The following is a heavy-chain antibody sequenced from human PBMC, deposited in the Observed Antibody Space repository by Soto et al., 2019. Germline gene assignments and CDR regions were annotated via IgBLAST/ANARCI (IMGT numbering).Heavy chain of an antibody. V-gene: IGHV4-31*03. D-gene: IGHD6-13*01. CDR2: TYYSGST. CDR1: GGSISSGGYY. J-gene: IGHJ6*02. CDR3: ARDAIAGTRIYNYYYGMDV. Sequence: SETLSLTCTVSGGSISSGGYYWSWIRQHPGKGLEWIGYTYYSGSTYYNPSLKSRVTISVDTSKNHFSLKLSSVTAADTAVYYCARDAIAGTRIYNYYYGMDVWGQGTTVTVSS.